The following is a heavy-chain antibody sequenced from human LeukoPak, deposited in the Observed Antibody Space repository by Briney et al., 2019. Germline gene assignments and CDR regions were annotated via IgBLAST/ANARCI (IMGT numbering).Heavy chain of an antibody. D-gene: IGHD2-2*02. CDR3: ARGYCTSSSCYNDY. Sequence: GGSLRLSCATSGFTFSSYAFHWVRQAPGKGLEWAVTMSFDVNNKYYADSVRGRFTISRDNSKNTLYLQMNSLRAEDTAVYSCARGYCTSSSCYNDYWGQGTLVTVSS. CDR1: GFTFSSYA. CDR2: MSFDVNNK. V-gene: IGHV3-30*04. J-gene: IGHJ4*02.